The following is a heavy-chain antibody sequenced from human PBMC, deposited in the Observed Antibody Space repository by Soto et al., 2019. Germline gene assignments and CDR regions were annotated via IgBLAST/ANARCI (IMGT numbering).Heavy chain of an antibody. CDR1: GYTFTSYG. CDR2: ISAYNGNT. D-gene: IGHD3-16*01. V-gene: IGHV1-18*01. CDR3: ARDQSGGMYYYYGMDV. J-gene: IGHJ6*02. Sequence: ASVKVSCKASGYTFTSYGISWVRQAPGQGLEWMGWISAYNGNTNYAQKLQGRVTMTTDTSTSTAYMELRSLRSDDTAVYYCARDQSGGMYYYYGMDVWGQGTTVTVSS.